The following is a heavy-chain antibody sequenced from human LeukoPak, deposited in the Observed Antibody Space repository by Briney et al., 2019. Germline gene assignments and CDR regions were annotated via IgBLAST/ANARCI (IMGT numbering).Heavy chain of an antibody. D-gene: IGHD2-15*01. CDR1: GGSISSYY. CDR2: IYYSGST. Sequence: SETLSLTCTVSGGSISSYYWGWIRQPPGKGLEWIGSIYYSGSTYYNPSLKSRVTISVDTSKNQFSLKLSSVTAADTAIYYCARARSQVVAATNWSQGTLVTVSS. J-gene: IGHJ4*02. CDR3: ARARSQVVAATN. V-gene: IGHV4-39*07.